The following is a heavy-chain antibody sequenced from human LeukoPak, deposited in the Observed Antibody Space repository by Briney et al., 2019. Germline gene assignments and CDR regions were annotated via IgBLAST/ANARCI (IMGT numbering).Heavy chain of an antibody. J-gene: IGHJ3*02. V-gene: IGHV4-34*01. Sequence: SETLSLTCAVYGGSFGGYYWSWIRQPPGKGLEWIGEINHSGSTNYNPSLKSRVTISVDTSKNQFSLKLSSVTAADTAVYYCARHFAVAGYDAFDIWGQGTMVTVSS. CDR3: ARHFAVAGYDAFDI. D-gene: IGHD6-19*01. CDR1: GGSFGGYY. CDR2: INHSGST.